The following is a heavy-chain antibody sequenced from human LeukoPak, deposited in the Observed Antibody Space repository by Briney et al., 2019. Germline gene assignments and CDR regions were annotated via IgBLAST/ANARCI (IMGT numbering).Heavy chain of an antibody. D-gene: IGHD3-10*01. J-gene: IGHJ4*02. V-gene: IGHV7-4-1*02. CDR3: ARELCVRGSGSYCPFDY. CDR2: INTNTGNP. CDR1: GYTFTSYA. Sequence: ASVKVSCKASGYTFTSYAMNWVRQAPGQGLEWMGWINTNTGNPTYGQGFTGRFVFSLDTSVSTAYLQISSLKAEDTAVYYCARELCVRGSGSYCPFDYWGQGTLVTVSS.